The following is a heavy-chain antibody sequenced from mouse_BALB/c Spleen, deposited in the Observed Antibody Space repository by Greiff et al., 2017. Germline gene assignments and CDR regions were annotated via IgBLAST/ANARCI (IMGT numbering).Heavy chain of an antibody. D-gene: IGHD2-3*01. CDR3: ARVVYDGYYDWFAY. V-gene: IGHV1-82*01. Sequence: QVQLKESGPELVKPGASVKISCKASGYAFSSSWMNWVKQRPEQGLEWIGRIYPGDGDTNYNGKFKGKATLTADKSSSTAYMQLGSLTSVDSAVYFCARVVYDGYYDWFAYWGQGTLVTVSA. CDR2: IYPGDGDT. CDR1: GYAFSSSW. J-gene: IGHJ3*01.